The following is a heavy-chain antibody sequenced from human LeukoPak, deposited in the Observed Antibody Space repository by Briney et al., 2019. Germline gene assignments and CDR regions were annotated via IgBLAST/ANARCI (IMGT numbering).Heavy chain of an antibody. CDR2: FYHSGST. D-gene: IGHD6-19*01. CDR3: ARAVAGIGGLDY. V-gene: IGHV4-38-2*02. Sequence: SSETLSLTCTVSGYSISSGYYWGWIRQPPGKGLEWIGSFYHSGSTYYNPSLKSRVTMSVDTSKNQFSLKLSSVTAADTAVYYCARAVAGIGGLDYWGQGTLVTVSS. CDR1: GYSISSGYY. J-gene: IGHJ4*02.